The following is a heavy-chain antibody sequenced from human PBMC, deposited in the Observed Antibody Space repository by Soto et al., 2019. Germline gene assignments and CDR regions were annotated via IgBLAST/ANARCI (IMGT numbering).Heavy chain of an antibody. CDR3: ARGSHEWSLFTYYYSGLDV. V-gene: IGHV3-11*06. J-gene: IGHJ6*02. D-gene: IGHD2-8*01. CDR1: GFTFSDYY. Sequence: GGSLRLSCAASGFTFSDYYMNWIRQAPGKGLEWVSYISSSGSDTNYADSVKGRFTISRDNAKNSLYLQMNSLRAEDTAVYYCARGSHEWSLFTYYYSGLDVWGQGTTVTVSS. CDR2: ISSSGSDT.